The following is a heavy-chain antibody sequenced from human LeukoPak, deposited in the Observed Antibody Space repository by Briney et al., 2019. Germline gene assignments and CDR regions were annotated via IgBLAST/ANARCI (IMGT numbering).Heavy chain of an antibody. Sequence: ASVKVSCKASGYTFTSYGISWVRQAPGQGLEWMGWISAYNGNTNYAQKLQGRVTMTTDTSTSTAYMELRSLRSDDTAVYYCATNENWGTYLHFDYWGQGTLVTVSS. CDR3: ATNENWGTYLHFDY. D-gene: IGHD7-27*01. CDR2: ISAYNGNT. J-gene: IGHJ4*02. CDR1: GYTFTSYG. V-gene: IGHV1-18*01.